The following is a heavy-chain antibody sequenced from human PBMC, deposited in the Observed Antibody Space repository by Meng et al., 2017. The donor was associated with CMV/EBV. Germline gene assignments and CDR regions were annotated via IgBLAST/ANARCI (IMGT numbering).Heavy chain of an antibody. CDR2: IYYSGST. CDR3: ARDNRRGGVDY. J-gene: IGHJ4*02. CDR1: GGSISSGDYY. V-gene: IGHV4-30-4*08. D-gene: IGHD3-3*01. Sequence: QVQLQESGPGRVKPSQTLSRTCTVSGGSISSGDYYWSWTRQPPGKGLEWIGYIYYSGSTYYNPSLKSRVTISVDTSKNQFSLKLSSVTAADTAVYYCARDNRRGGVDYWGQGTLVTVSS.